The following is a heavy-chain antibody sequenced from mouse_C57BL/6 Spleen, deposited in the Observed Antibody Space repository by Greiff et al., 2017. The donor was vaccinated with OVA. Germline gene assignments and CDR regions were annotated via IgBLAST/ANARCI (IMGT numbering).Heavy chain of an antibody. D-gene: IGHD1-1*01. V-gene: IGHV5-9*01. J-gene: IGHJ2*01. CDR3: ARHDGSSFDY. CDR1: GFTFSSYT. CDR2: ISGGGGNT. Sequence: EVKVEESGGGLVKPGGSLKLSCAASGFTFSSYTMSWVRQTPEKRLEWVATISGGGGNTYYPDSVKGRFTISRDNAKNTLYLQMSSLRSEDTALYYCARHDGSSFDYWGQGTTLTVSS.